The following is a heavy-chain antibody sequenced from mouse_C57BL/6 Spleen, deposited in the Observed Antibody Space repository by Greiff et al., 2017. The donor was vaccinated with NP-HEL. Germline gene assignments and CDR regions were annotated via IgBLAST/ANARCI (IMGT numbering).Heavy chain of an antibody. CDR3: ARGGYYSNLYWYFDV. V-gene: IGHV1-39*01. D-gene: IGHD2-5*01. CDR1: GYSFTDYH. CDR2: INPNYGTT. Sequence: VQLQQSGPELVKPGASVKISCKASGYSFTDYHMNWVKQSNGKSLEWIGVINPNYGTTSYNQKFKGKATLTVAQSSSTAYMQLNSLTSEDSAVYYCARGGYYSNLYWYFDVWGTGTTVTVSS. J-gene: IGHJ1*03.